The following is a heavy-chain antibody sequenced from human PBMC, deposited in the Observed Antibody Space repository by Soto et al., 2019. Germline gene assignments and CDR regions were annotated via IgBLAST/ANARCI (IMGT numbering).Heavy chain of an antibody. J-gene: IGHJ4*02. CDR2: ISSSGSTI. D-gene: IGHD5-18*01. Sequence: QVQLVESGGGLVNPGGSLILSCAASGFTFSDDYMSWIRQAPGKGLECISYISSSGSTIYYADSVKGRFTTSRDNARTSLYLQLNSLRAEDTAVYYCARVQLAWIQLWPKGVDYWGLGTLVNVSS. V-gene: IGHV3-11*01. CDR1: GFTFSDDY. CDR3: ARVQLAWIQLWPKGVDY.